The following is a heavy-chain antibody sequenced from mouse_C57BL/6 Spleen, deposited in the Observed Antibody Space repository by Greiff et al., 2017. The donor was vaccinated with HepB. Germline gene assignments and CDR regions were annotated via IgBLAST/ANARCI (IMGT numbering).Heavy chain of an antibody. CDR1: GFNIKDYY. V-gene: IGHV14-1*01. J-gene: IGHJ3*01. Sequence: EVQLQQSGAELVRPGASVKLSCTASGFNIKDYYMHWVKQRPEQGLEWIGRIDPEDGDTEYAPKFQGKATMTADTSSNTAYLPLSSLTSEDTAVYYCTTEGAGQATKPWGQGTLVTVSA. CDR2: IDPEDGDT. D-gene: IGHD3-2*02. CDR3: TTEGAGQATKP.